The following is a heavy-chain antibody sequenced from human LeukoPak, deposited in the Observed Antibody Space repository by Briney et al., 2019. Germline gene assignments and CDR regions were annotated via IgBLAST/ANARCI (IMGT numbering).Heavy chain of an antibody. D-gene: IGHD4-17*01. J-gene: IGHJ4*02. CDR3: AARIWTTVHFIDY. CDR1: GYTFTSYD. V-gene: IGHV1-8*01. Sequence: ASVKVSCKASGYTFTSYDINWVRQATGQGLEWMGWMNPNSGNTGYAQKFQGRVTMTRNTSISTAYMELSSLRSEDTAVYYCAARIWTTVHFIDYWGQGTLVTVSS. CDR2: MNPNSGNT.